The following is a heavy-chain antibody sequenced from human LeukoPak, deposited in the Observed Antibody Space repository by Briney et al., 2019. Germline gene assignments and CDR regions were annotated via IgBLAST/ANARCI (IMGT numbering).Heavy chain of an antibody. CDR3: ARRAGEYSHPYDY. J-gene: IGHJ4*02. D-gene: IGHD2/OR15-2a*01. Sequence: GGSLGLSCAASGFTVSINSMSWVRQAPGKGLEWVSFIYSGGNTRYSDSVKGRFTISRDNSKNTLYLQMNSLRAEDTAVYYCARRAGEYSHPYDYWGQGTLVTVSS. CDR1: GFTVSINS. V-gene: IGHV3-53*01. CDR2: IYSGGNT.